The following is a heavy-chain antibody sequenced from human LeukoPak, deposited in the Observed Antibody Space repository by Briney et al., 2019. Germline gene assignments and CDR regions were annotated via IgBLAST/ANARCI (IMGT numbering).Heavy chain of an antibody. CDR3: VREGGPYYLYYYIDD. D-gene: IGHD3-22*01. Sequence: GGSLRLSCVGSGFIFNSCETEWVRQAPGKGLEWVSSISTSSTYIKYADSVKGRFTISRDNAKNSVFLEMHRLRADDTAVYFCVREGGPYYLYYYIDDWGKGTTVTVSS. J-gene: IGHJ6*03. CDR2: ISTSSTYI. V-gene: IGHV3-21*04. CDR1: GFIFNSCE.